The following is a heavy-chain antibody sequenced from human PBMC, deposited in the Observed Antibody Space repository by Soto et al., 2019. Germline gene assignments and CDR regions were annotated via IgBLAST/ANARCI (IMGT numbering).Heavy chain of an antibody. D-gene: IGHD1-26*01. Sequence: SQTLSLTCAISGDSVSSNSAAWNWLRQSPSRGLEWLGRTYYRSKWYNDYAVSVKSRITINPDTSRNQFSLQLNSVTPADTAVYYCARGPALLGPAFDIWGQGTMVTVSS. CDR3: ARGPALLGPAFDI. CDR2: TYYRSKWYN. CDR1: GDSVSSNSAA. J-gene: IGHJ3*02. V-gene: IGHV6-1*01.